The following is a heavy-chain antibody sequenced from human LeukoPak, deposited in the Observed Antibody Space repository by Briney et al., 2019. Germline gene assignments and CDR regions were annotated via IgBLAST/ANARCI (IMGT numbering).Heavy chain of an antibody. D-gene: IGHD5-24*01. J-gene: IGHJ5*02. V-gene: IGHV4-4*02. CDR1: GDSINNNYW. Sequence: SETLSLTCAVSGDSINNNYWWTWVRPPPGKGLEWIGEIHHSGSTNCNPSLKSRVTMSVDTSKNQFSLKLSSVTAADTAVYYCARGGNYRFDPWGQGTLVTVSS. CDR2: IHHSGST. CDR3: ARGGNYRFDP.